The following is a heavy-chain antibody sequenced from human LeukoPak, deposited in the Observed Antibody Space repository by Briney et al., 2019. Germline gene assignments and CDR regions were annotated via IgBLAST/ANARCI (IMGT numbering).Heavy chain of an antibody. V-gene: IGHV3-23*01. CDR1: GFTFSDYY. J-gene: IGHJ5*02. CDR2: ISSSGGST. CDR3: AKDSFRSSSGVDP. Sequence: GGSLRLSCAASGFTFSDYYMSWIRQAPGKGLQWVSAISSSGGSTYYADSVKGRFTISRDNSKNTLFLQMNSLRAEDTAVYYCAKDSFRSSSGVDPWGQGTLVTVSS. D-gene: IGHD6-19*01.